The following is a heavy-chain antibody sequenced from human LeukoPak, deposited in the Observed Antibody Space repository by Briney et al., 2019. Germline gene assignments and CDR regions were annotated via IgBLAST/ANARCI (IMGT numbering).Heavy chain of an antibody. CDR1: GFPFSSHG. Sequence: GGSLRLSCAGSGFPFSSHGMNWVRQAPGKGLEWVSGISPGGGPTYYADSVKGRFTISRDDSRNTLYLQMKNLRAEDTAVYYCAKDGAWLRFDDWGQGILVTVSS. J-gene: IGHJ4*02. CDR3: AKDGAWLRFDD. D-gene: IGHD5-12*01. CDR2: ISPGGGPT. V-gene: IGHV3-23*01.